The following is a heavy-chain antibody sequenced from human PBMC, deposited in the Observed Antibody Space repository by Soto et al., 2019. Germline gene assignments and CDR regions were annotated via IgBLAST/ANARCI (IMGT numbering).Heavy chain of an antibody. V-gene: IGHV3-74*01. Sequence: EVQLVESGGGLVQPGGSLRLCCAASGFTFSSYWMHWVRQAPGKGLVWVSRIKYDGGSAKYADSVKGRCTISRDNAENTVYLQVNSLRAEDTAVYYCARGVPGHYGFDVWGQGTMVTVSS. D-gene: IGHD1-1*01. J-gene: IGHJ3*01. CDR2: IKYDGGSA. CDR3: ARGVPGHYGFDV. CDR1: GFTFSSYW.